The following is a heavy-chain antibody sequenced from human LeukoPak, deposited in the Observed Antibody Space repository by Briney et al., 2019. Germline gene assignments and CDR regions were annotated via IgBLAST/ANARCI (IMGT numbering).Heavy chain of an antibody. J-gene: IGHJ4*02. V-gene: IGHV4-59*01. CDR3: ARTRGYGINTARAFDY. CDR1: GCSISPYY. Sequence: SETLSLTCTVSGCSISPYYWSWVRQPPGKGLEWIGYIYCSGSTDYNPSHKSRVTISVDTSKNQFSLKLSSVTAADTAIYYCARTRGYGINTARAFDYWGQGTLVTVSS. CDR2: IYCSGST. D-gene: IGHD6-25*01.